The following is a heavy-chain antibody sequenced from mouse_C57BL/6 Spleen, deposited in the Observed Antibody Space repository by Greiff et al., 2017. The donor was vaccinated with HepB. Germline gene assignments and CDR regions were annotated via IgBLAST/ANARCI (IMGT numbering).Heavy chain of an antibody. CDR2: IDPEDGDT. CDR3: TRITTVVGRGYAMDY. Sequence: EVQVVESGAELVRPGASVKLSCTASGFNIKDYYMHWVKQRPEQGLEWIGRIDPEDGDTEYAPKFQGKATMTADTSSNTAYLQLSSLTSEDTAVYYCTRITTVVGRGYAMDYWGQGTSVTVSS. J-gene: IGHJ4*01. CDR1: GFNIKDYY. D-gene: IGHD1-1*01. V-gene: IGHV14-1*01.